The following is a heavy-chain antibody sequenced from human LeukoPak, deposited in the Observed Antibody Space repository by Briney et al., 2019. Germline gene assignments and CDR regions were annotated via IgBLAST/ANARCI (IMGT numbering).Heavy chain of an antibody. J-gene: IGHJ3*02. D-gene: IGHD2-21*02. CDR1: GGSISSYY. CDR3: AGFVVVTATDAFGI. V-gene: IGHV4-59*01. Sequence: SETLSLTCTVSGGSISSYYWIWIRQPPGKGLEWIGYIYYSGSTNYNPSLKSRVTISVDTSKNQFSLKLSSVTAADTAVYYCAGFVVVTATDAFGIWGQGTMVTVSS. CDR2: IYYSGST.